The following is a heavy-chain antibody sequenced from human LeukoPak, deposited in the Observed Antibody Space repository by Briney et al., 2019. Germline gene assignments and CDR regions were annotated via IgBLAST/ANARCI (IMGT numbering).Heavy chain of an antibody. D-gene: IGHD3-3*01. CDR1: GFIFSNAW. CDR2: ITGSGGST. CDR3: ARASSITNPYYGMDV. J-gene: IGHJ6*02. V-gene: IGHV3-23*01. Sequence: PGGSLRLSCAASGFIFSNAWMSWVRQAPGKGLEWVSVITGSGGSTYYADSVKGRFTISRDNAKNSLYLQMNSLRVEDTAIYSCARASSITNPYYGMDVWGQGTTVTVSS.